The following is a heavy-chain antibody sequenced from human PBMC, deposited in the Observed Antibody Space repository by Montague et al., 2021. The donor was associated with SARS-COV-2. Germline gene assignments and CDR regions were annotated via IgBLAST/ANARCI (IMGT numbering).Heavy chain of an antibody. D-gene: IGHD3-3*01. Sequence: SETLSLTCAVYGGSFSGYYWSWIRQPPGKGLEWIGEINHSGSTKYNPSLKSRVTISVGTSKNQFSLKLSSVTAADTAVYYCATLPSSITIFGVVQGYYFDDWDQGTLVTVSS. CDR3: ATLPSSITIFGVVQGYYFDD. CDR2: INHSGST. V-gene: IGHV4-34*01. J-gene: IGHJ4*02. CDR1: GGSFSGYY.